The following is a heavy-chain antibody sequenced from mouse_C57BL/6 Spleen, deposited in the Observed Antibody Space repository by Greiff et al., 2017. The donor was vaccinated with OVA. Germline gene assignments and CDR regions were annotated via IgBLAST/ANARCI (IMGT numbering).Heavy chain of an antibody. V-gene: IGHV3-6*01. J-gene: IGHJ3*01. Sequence: EVQRVESGPGLVKPSQSLSLTCSVPGYSITSGYYWNWIRQFPGNKLEWMGYISYDGSNNYNPSLKNRISITRDTSKNQFFLKLNSVTTEDTATYYCARDNDYDETWFAYWGQGTLVTVSA. CDR3: ARDNDYDETWFAY. D-gene: IGHD2-4*01. CDR2: ISYDGSN. CDR1: GYSITSGYY.